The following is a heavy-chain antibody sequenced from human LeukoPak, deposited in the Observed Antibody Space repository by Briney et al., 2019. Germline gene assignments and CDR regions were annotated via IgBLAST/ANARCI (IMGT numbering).Heavy chain of an antibody. J-gene: IGHJ4*02. V-gene: IGHV4-39*07. Sequence: DPSETLSLTCIVSGDSIRNDNYYWGWIRQPPGKGLEWIGSIFYSGNTYYNPSLKSRVTISVDTSKNQFSLKMRSVTAADTAVYYCARVGVQLWVDSWGQGNLVTVSS. D-gene: IGHD5-18*01. CDR3: ARVGVQLWVDS. CDR2: IFYSGNT. CDR1: GDSIRNDNYY.